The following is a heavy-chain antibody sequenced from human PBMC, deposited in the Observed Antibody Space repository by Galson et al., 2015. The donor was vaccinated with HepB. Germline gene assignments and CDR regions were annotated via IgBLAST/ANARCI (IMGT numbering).Heavy chain of an antibody. CDR2: ISPYNGNT. D-gene: IGHD3-3*01. CDR3: ARDGGDDFWSGYYASDAFDI. CDR1: GYTLTSHG. J-gene: IGHJ3*02. Sequence: SVKVSCKASGYTLTSHGISWVRQAPGQGLEWMGWISPYNGNTNYAQKLQGRVTMTTDTSTSTAYMELRSLRSDDTAVYYCARDGGDDFWSGYYASDAFDIWGQGTMVTVSS. V-gene: IGHV1-18*01.